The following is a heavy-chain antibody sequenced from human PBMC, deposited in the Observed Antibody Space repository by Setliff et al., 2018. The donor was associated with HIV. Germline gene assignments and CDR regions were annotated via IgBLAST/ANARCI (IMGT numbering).Heavy chain of an antibody. J-gene: IGHJ5*02. D-gene: IGHD3-10*01. V-gene: IGHV1-46*01. CDR3: ATHQGFLGSGIHWFDP. CDR2: IYPSGGST. Sequence: ASVKVSCKASGYTFTSYGISWVRRAPGQGLEWMGIIYPSGGSTSYAQKFQGRVTMTRDTTTSTVYMQLSSLRSEDTAVYYCATHQGFLGSGIHWFDPWGQGTLVTVSS. CDR1: GYTFTSYG.